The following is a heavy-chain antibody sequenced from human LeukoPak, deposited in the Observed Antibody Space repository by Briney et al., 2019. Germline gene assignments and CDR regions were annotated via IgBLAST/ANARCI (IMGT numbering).Heavy chain of an antibody. J-gene: IGHJ6*03. D-gene: IGHD6-19*01. CDR3: AREGQQWGGYYYYYIDV. CDR2: IYYSGST. Sequence: SETLSLTCTVSGDSISSYYWSWIRQPPGKGLEWIGYIYYSGSTNYNPSLKSRVTISVDTSKKQFSLKLSSVTAADTAVYYCAREGQQWGGYYYYYIDVWGKGTTVTVSS. V-gene: IGHV4-59*01. CDR1: GDSISSYY.